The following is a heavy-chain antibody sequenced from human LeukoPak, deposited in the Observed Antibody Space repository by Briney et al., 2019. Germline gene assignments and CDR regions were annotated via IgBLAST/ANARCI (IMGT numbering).Heavy chain of an antibody. CDR1: GFTFSSYA. CDR3: ARLMGPRYYYGMDV. J-gene: IGHJ6*02. V-gene: IGHV3-23*01. CDR2: ISGSGGST. Sequence: QPGGSLRLSCAASGFTFSSYAMSWVRQAPGKGLEWVSAISGSGGSTYYADSVKGRFTISRDNSKNTLYLQMNSLRAEDTAVYYCARLMGPRYYYGMDVWGQGTTVTVSS. D-gene: IGHD2-8*01.